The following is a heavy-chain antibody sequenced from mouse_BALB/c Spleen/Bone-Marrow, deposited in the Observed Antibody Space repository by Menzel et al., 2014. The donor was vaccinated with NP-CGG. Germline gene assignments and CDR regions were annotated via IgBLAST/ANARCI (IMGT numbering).Heavy chain of an antibody. V-gene: IGHV2-5-1*01. CDR2: IWRGGST. Sequence: VKLMESGPSLVQPSQSLSITCTGSGFSLTSYGVHWVRQSPGKGLEWLGVIWRGGSTDSNAAFLSRLSITKDNSKSQVFFKMNRLQANDTAIYYCAKRGDYDWFAYWGHGTLVTVSA. D-gene: IGHD2-4*01. CDR3: AKRGDYDWFAY. CDR1: GFSLTSYG. J-gene: IGHJ3*01.